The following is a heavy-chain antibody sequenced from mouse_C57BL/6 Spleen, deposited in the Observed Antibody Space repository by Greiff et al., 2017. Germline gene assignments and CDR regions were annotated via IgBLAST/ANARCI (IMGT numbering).Heavy chain of an antibody. J-gene: IGHJ1*03. Sequence: VQLQQSGAELVKPGASVKLSCTASGFNIKDYYMHWVKQRTEQGLEWIGRIDPEDGETKSAPKFQGKATITADTSSNTAYLQLSSLTSEDTAVXYCARRVAPYGSYWYIDVWGKGTTVTVSS. CDR3: ARRVAPYGSYWYIDV. CDR2: IDPEDGET. D-gene: IGHD1-1*02. CDR1: GFNIKDYY. V-gene: IGHV14-2*01.